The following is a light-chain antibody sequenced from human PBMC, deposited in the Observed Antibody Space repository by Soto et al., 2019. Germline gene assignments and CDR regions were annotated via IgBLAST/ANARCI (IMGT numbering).Light chain of an antibody. J-gene: IGKJ5*01. CDR1: QSVSSY. V-gene: IGKV3-11*01. CDR2: DAS. Sequence: EIVLTQSPATLSLSPGERATLSCRASQSVSSYLAWYQQKPGQAPRLLIYDASNRAPGIPARFSGSGSGTDFTLTISSLEPEDFAVYYCQQRSNWQITFGQGTRLEIK. CDR3: QQRSNWQIT.